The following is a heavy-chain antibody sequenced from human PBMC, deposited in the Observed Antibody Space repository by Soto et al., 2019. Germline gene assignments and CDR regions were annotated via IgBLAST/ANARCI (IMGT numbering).Heavy chain of an antibody. CDR3: AQLGLMTFSHKHYFNH. V-gene: IGHV3-23*01. CDR1: GFNFDNYG. CDR2: IKNDGTST. J-gene: IGHJ4*02. Sequence: GGSLRLFCVASGFNFDNYGMSWVRQAPGEGLEWVSAIKNDGTSTYYAASVEDRFTISRDNSKNTLYLQLNSLRAEDTAVYYCAQLGLMTFSHKHYFNHWGRGTLVTVSS. D-gene: IGHD3-16*01.